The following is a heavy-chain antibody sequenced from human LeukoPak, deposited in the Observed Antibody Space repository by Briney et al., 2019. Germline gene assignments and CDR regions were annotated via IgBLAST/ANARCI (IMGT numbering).Heavy chain of an antibody. CDR1: GGSISSGGYY. V-gene: IGHV4-31*03. CDR3: ASGDSSGYYYFDY. Sequence: SQTLSLTCTVSGGSISSGGYYWSWIRQHPGKGLEWFGYIYYSGSTYYNPSLKSRVTISVDTSKNQFSLKLSSVTAADTAVYYCASGDSSGYYYFDYWGQGTLATVSS. CDR2: IYYSGST. D-gene: IGHD3-22*01. J-gene: IGHJ4*02.